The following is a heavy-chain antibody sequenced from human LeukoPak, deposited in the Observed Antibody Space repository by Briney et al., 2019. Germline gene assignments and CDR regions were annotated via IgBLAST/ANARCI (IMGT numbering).Heavy chain of an antibody. CDR1: GGTFSSYA. V-gene: IGHV1-69*06. CDR2: IIPIFGTA. CDR3: ARSFRLGYCSSTSCYSYAFDI. Sequence: GSSVKVSCKASGGTFSSYAISWVRQAPGQGLEWMGGIIPIFGTANYAQKFQGRVTITADKSTSTAYMELSSLRSEDTAVYYCARSFRLGYCSSTSCYSYAFDIWGQGTMVTVSS. J-gene: IGHJ3*02. D-gene: IGHD2-2*02.